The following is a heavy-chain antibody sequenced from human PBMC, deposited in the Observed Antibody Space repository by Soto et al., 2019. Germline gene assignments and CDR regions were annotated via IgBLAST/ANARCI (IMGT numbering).Heavy chain of an antibody. Sequence: SATLSHSCTISACSTSSSSYYLGWILHPPGKALECTGSLYYSGSTYNSKCPKSRVTLSIHTSKNQFSLRLTYVTAADTAVYYCGRPCYYDTTAYFRPADCFDIWGQGT. CDR3: GRPCYYDTTAYFRPADCFDI. CDR2: LYYSGST. J-gene: IGHJ3*02. CDR1: ACSTSSSSYY. V-gene: IGHV4-39*01. D-gene: IGHD3-22*01.